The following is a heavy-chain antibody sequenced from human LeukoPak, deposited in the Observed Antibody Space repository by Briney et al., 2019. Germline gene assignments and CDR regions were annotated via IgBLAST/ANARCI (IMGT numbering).Heavy chain of an antibody. CDR2: ITASGTAM. V-gene: IGHV3-48*02. Sequence: GGSLRLSCAASGFTFCSYSMNWVRQAPGKGLEWVSHITASGTAMFCADSVKGRFTISRDNAKNSLYLQMNSLRDEDTAVYYCASSGSYRFDYWGQGTLVTVSS. D-gene: IGHD1-26*01. CDR1: GFTFCSYS. CDR3: ASSGSYRFDY. J-gene: IGHJ4*02.